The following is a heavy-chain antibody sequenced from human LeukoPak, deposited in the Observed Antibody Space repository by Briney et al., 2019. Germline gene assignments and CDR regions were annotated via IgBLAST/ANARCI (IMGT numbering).Heavy chain of an antibody. Sequence: PGGSLRLSCAASGFTFSSYAMHWVRQAPGKGLEWVAVISYDGSNKYYADSVKGRFTISRDNSKNTLYLQMNSLRAEDTAVYYCAKRPSSGYCLDYWGQGTLVTVSS. D-gene: IGHD3-22*01. CDR3: AKRPSSGYCLDY. V-gene: IGHV3-30-3*02. CDR1: GFTFSSYA. CDR2: ISYDGSNK. J-gene: IGHJ4*02.